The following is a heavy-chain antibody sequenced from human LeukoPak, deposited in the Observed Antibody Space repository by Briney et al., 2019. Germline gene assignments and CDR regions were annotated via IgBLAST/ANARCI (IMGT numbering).Heavy chain of an antibody. D-gene: IGHD2-2*01. CDR1: GFTFSSYG. J-gene: IGHJ6*03. CDR3: AKAACSSTSCRYYYYYMDV. V-gene: IGHV3-30*18. CDR2: ISYDGSNK. Sequence: GGSLRLSCAASGFTFSSYGMHWVRQAPGKGLEWVAVISYDGSNKYYADSVKGRFTISRDNSKNTLYLQMNSLRAEDTAVYYCAKAACSSTSCRYYYYYMDVWGKGTTVTISS.